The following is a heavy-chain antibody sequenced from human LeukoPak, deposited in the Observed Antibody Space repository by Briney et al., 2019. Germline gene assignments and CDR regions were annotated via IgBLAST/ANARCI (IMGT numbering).Heavy chain of an antibody. Sequence: ASVKVSCKASGYTFTSYDISWVRQAPGQGLEWMGWISPYNGNTNYAQKVQGRVTMTTDTSTSTVYMELRSLRSDDTAVYYCARLGGWAYRDYLQEAFDYWGQGTLVTVSS. V-gene: IGHV1-18*01. J-gene: IGHJ4*02. CDR3: ARLGGWAYRDYLQEAFDY. CDR1: GYTFTSYD. D-gene: IGHD4-17*01. CDR2: ISPYNGNT.